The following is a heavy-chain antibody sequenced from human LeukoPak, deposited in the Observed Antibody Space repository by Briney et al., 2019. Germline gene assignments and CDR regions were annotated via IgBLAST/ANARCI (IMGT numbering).Heavy chain of an antibody. CDR1: GYTFTSYD. J-gene: IGHJ6*03. Sequence: ASVKVSCKASGYTFTSYDINWVRQATGQGLEWMGWMNPNSGNTGYAQKFQGRVTMTRNTSISTAYMELSSLRSEDTAVYYCARGGSSGWYLSYYYYYMDVWGKGTTVTISS. CDR2: MNPNSGNT. CDR3: ARGGSSGWYLSYYYYYMDV. D-gene: IGHD6-19*01. V-gene: IGHV1-8*01.